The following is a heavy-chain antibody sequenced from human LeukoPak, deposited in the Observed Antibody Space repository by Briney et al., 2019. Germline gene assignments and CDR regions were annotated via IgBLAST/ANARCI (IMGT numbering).Heavy chain of an antibody. Sequence: PGGSLRLSCTASGFTFSNVWMNWVRQAPGKGLEWVASIKRDGSEEYYVDSVKGRFTISRDNAKNSVYLQMNSLRAEDTAVYYCASTWNYLYFDYWGQGTLVTVSS. J-gene: IGHJ4*02. CDR2: IKRDGSEE. CDR1: GFTFSNVW. V-gene: IGHV3-7*01. D-gene: IGHD1-7*01. CDR3: ASTWNYLYFDY.